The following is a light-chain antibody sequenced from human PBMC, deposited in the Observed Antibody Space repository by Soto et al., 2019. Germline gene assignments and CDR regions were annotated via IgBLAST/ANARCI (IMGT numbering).Light chain of an antibody. J-gene: IGKJ1*01. V-gene: IGKV1-5*03. Sequence: IQMTQSPSTLSASVGDRVAITCRASQSIGIWLAWYQKKPGKATRFLIYKASTLQTGVPSRFSGSGSGTEFTLTIIRLQPDDFATYYCQQYNDYSWTFGQGTKVEIK. CDR3: QQYNDYSWT. CDR2: KAS. CDR1: QSIGIW.